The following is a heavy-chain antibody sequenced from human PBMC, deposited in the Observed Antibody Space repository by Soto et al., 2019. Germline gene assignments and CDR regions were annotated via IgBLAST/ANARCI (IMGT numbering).Heavy chain of an antibody. CDR1: GYSFTSYW. V-gene: IGHV5-51*01. CDR3: ARIRRIAAADNYYYYGMDV. Sequence: PGESLKISCKGSGYSFTSYWIGWVRQMPGKGLEWMGIIYPGDSDTRYSPSFQGQVTISAYKSISTAYLQWSSLKASDTAMYYCARIRRIAAADNYYYYGMDVWGQGTTVTVSS. D-gene: IGHD6-13*01. J-gene: IGHJ6*02. CDR2: IYPGDSDT.